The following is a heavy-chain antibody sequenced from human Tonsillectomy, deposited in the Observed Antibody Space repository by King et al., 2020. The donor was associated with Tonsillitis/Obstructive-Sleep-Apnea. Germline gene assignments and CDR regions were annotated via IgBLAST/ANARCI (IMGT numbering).Heavy chain of an antibody. CDR2: ISSSSSYI. CDR1: GITSSSYR. Sequence: VQLVESGGGLVKPGGSLRLSCAASGITSSSYRMNWVRQAPGKGLEWVSSISSSSSYIYYADSVKGRFTISRDSAKNSVYLQMNSLRAEDTAVYYCATSVAAAGTDWFDPWGQGTLVTVSS. CDR3: ATSVAAAGTDWFDP. J-gene: IGHJ5*02. V-gene: IGHV3-21*01. D-gene: IGHD6-13*01.